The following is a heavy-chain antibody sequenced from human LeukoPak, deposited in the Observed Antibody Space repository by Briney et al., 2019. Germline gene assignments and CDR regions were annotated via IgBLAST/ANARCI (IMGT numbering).Heavy chain of an antibody. D-gene: IGHD3-9*01. CDR1: GYTFTSYA. Sequence: ASVKVSCKASGYTFTSYAMHWVRQAPGQRLEWMGWINAGNGNTKYSQKFQGRVTITRDTSASTAYMELGSLRSEDTAVYYCARGPLRYFDWYSSAAFDIWGQGTMVTVSS. V-gene: IGHV1-3*01. CDR2: INAGNGNT. CDR3: ARGPLRYFDWYSSAAFDI. J-gene: IGHJ3*02.